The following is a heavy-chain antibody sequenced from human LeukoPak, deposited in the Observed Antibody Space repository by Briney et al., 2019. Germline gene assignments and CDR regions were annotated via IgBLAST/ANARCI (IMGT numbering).Heavy chain of an antibody. Sequence: SETLSLTCTVSGGSINTYYWSWIRQSPGKGLEWIGYIYYSGSTNYNPSLKSRVTLSVDRSKNQFSLKLSSVTAADTAVYYCAREGTRGTGSDAFDIWGQGTLVTVSS. CDR2: IYYSGST. V-gene: IGHV4-59*01. J-gene: IGHJ3*02. CDR1: GGSINTYY. D-gene: IGHD1/OR15-1a*01. CDR3: AREGTRGTGSDAFDI.